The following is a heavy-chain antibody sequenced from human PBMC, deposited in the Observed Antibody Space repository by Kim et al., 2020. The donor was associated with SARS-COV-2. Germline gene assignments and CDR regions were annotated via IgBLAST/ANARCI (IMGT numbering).Heavy chain of an antibody. CDR3: AKLVGDIPIDY. CDR1: GFTFRSYA. V-gene: IGHV3-23*01. D-gene: IGHD1-26*01. Sequence: GGSLRLSCAASGFTFRSYAMSWVRQAPGKGLEWVSSISGSGGNTFYADSVKGRLTISRDNSKNTLYLQMNSLRAEDTAVYYCAKLVGDIPIDYWGQGTLVTVSS. J-gene: IGHJ4*02. CDR2: ISGSGGNT.